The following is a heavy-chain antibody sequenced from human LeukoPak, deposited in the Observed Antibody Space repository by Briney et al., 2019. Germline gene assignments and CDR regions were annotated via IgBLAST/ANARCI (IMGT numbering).Heavy chain of an antibody. CDR3: ARESNSGYYLSY. CDR2: IYSGGRT. Sequence: GGSLRLSCAASGFTVSSNYMSWVRQAPGTGLEWVSVIYSGGRTYYADSVKGRFSISRDNSKNTLYLQMNSLRAEDTAVYYCARESNSGYYLSYWGQGTLVTVSS. V-gene: IGHV3-66*01. D-gene: IGHD3-22*01. CDR1: GFTVSSNY. J-gene: IGHJ4*02.